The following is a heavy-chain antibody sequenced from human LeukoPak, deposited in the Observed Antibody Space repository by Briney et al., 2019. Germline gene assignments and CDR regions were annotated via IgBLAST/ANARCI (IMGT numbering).Heavy chain of an antibody. CDR1: GFTFSSYE. D-gene: IGHD3-22*01. CDR2: IYASGST. CDR3: ARAISNDDNSGYYY. Sequence: GSLRLSCAASGFTFSSYEMNWVRQAPGKGLEWVGRIYASGSTKYNPSLMSRVTMSVDTSKNQFSLKLSSVTAADTAVYYCARAISNDDNSGYYYWGQGTLVTVSS. V-gene: IGHV4-59*10. J-gene: IGHJ4*02.